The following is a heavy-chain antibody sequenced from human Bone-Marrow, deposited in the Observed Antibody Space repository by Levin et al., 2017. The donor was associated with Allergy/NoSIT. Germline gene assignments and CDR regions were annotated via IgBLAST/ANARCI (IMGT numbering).Heavy chain of an antibody. Sequence: GGSLRLSCAASGFTFSSYWMSWVRQAPGKGLEWVANIKQDGSEKYYVDSVKGRFTISRDNAKNSLYLQMNSLRAEDTAVYYCAREDVLRFLEWPYYYYYMDGWGKGTTVTVSS. V-gene: IGHV3-7*03. CDR1: GFTFSSYW. D-gene: IGHD3-3*01. CDR2: IKQDGSEK. J-gene: IGHJ6*03. CDR3: AREDVLRFLEWPYYYYYMDG.